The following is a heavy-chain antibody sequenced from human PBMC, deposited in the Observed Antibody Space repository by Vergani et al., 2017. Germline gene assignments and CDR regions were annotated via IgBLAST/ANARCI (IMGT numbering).Heavy chain of an antibody. D-gene: IGHD5-24*01. J-gene: IGHJ4*02. CDR1: GGTFSSYA. V-gene: IGHV1-69*01. CDR3: ARVHLRDGYNYSKCYFDY. Sequence: QVQLVQSGAEVKKPGSSVKVSCKASGGTFSSYAISWVRQAPGQGLEWMGGIIPIFGTANYAQKFQGRVTITADESTSTAYMELSSLRSEDTAVYYCARVHLRDGYNYSKCYFDYWGQGTLVTVSS. CDR2: IIPIFGTA.